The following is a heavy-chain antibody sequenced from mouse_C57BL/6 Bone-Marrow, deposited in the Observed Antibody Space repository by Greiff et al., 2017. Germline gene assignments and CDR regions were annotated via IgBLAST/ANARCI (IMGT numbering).Heavy chain of an antibody. Sequence: EVQRVESGGGLVKPGGSLKLSCAASGFTFSSYAMSWVRQTPEKRLEWVATISDGGSYTYYPDNVKGRFTISRDNAKNNLYLQMSHLKSEDTAMYYCARALRAMDYWGQGTSVTVSS. CDR3: ARALRAMDY. CDR2: ISDGGSYT. V-gene: IGHV5-4*01. J-gene: IGHJ4*01. CDR1: GFTFSSYA.